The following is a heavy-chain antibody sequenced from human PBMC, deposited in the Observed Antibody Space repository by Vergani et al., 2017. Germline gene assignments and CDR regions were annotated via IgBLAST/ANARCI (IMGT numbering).Heavy chain of an antibody. D-gene: IGHD4-23*01. CDR1: GFTFNYYG. CDR3: ARDENYGGQYFDS. Sequence: EVQLVGSWGSLVRPWGSLRLFCAGSGFTFNYYGMTWVRQTPGKGLEWVSSISYNGDRATYRDSVKGRFTVSRDSAKNSLYLQMNNLRAEDTALYYCARDENYGGQYFDSSGQGTLVTVSS. V-gene: IGHV3-20*04. CDR2: ISYNGDRA. J-gene: IGHJ4*02.